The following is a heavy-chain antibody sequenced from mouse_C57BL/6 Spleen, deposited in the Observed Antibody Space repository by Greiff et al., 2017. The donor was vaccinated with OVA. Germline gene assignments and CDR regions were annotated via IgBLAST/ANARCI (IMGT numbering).Heavy chain of an antibody. CDR2: ISSGSSTI. Sequence: DVQLVESGGGLVKPGGSLKLSCAASGFTFSDYGMHWVRQAPEKGLEWVAYISSGSSTIYYADTVKGRFTISRDNAKNTLFLQMTSLRSEDTAMYYCARPDYGSSYDWYFDVWGTGTTVTVSS. D-gene: IGHD1-1*01. V-gene: IGHV5-17*01. CDR3: ARPDYGSSYDWYFDV. J-gene: IGHJ1*03. CDR1: GFTFSDYG.